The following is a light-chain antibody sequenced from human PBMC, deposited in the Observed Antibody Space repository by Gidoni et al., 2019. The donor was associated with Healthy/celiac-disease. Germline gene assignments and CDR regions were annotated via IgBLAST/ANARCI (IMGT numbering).Light chain of an antibody. J-gene: IGKJ1*01. CDR1: QSVSSSY. CDR2: GAS. CDR3: QQYGSSPPA. V-gene: IGKV3-20*01. Sequence: EIVLTPSPGTLSLSPGARATLPCRASQSVSSSYLAWDQQKPGQAPRLLIYGASSRATGSPDRVSGSGSGTDFTLTISRLEPEDFAVYYCQQYGSSPPAFGQGTKVEIK.